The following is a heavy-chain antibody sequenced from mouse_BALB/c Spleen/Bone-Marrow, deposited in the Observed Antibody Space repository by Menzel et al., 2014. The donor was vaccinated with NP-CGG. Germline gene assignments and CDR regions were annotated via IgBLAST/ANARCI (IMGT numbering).Heavy chain of an antibody. D-gene: IGHD2-3*01. J-gene: IGHJ3*01. CDR3: ARLGYYGGFAY. V-gene: IGHV4-1*02. Sequence: EVHLVESGGGLVQPGGSLKLSCAASGFDFSGFWMGWVRQAPWKGLEWIGEINPDSSTINYTPSLKDRFIISRDNAKNTLYLQMSKVRSEDTALYYCARLGYYGGFAYWGQGTLVTVSA. CDR2: INPDSSTI. CDR1: GFDFSGFW.